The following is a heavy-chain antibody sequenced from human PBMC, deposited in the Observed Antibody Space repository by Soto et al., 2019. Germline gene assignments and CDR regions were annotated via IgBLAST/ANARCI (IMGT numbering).Heavy chain of an antibody. J-gene: IGHJ4*02. CDR3: TTDRDDYGGNAHAEPFDY. D-gene: IGHD4-17*01. V-gene: IGHV3-15*01. CDR2: IKSKTDGGTT. CDR1: GFTFSNAW. Sequence: WGSLRLSCAASGFTFSNAWMSWVRQAPGNGLEWVGRIKSKTDGGTTDYAAPVKGRFTISRDDSKNTLYLQMNSLKTEDTAVYYCTTDRDDYGGNAHAEPFDYWGQGTLVTVSS.